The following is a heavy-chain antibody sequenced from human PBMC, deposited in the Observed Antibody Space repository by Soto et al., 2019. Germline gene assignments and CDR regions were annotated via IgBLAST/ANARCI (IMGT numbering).Heavy chain of an antibody. D-gene: IGHD3-3*01. J-gene: IGHJ6*02. CDR1: GGSFSGYY. V-gene: IGHV4-34*01. CDR2: INHSGST. Sequence: PSETLSLTCAVYGGSFSGYYWSWIRQPPGEGLEWIGEINHSGSTNYNPSLKSRVTISVDTSKNQFSLKLSSVTAADTAVYYCARVTRITIFGVVSYGMDVWGQGTTVTVSS. CDR3: ARVTRITIFGVVSYGMDV.